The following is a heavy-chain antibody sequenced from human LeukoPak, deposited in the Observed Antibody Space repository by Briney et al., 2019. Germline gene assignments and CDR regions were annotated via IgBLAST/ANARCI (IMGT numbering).Heavy chain of an antibody. CDR2: VSGGGGST. J-gene: IGHJ4*02. D-gene: IGHD3-22*01. CDR1: GFTFSSHA. CDR3: AKRAYSDSSGYLGSIDH. Sequence: GGSLRLSCAASGFTFSSHAMNWVRQAPGKGLEWVSAVSGGGGSTYCADSVKGRFTTSRDNSKNTIYLQMNSLRAEDTAVYFCAKRAYSDSSGYLGSIDHWGQGTQVTVST. V-gene: IGHV3-23*01.